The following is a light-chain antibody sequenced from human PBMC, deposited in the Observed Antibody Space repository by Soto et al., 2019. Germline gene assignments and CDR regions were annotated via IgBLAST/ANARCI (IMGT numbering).Light chain of an antibody. CDR1: QSVSSSY. J-gene: IGKJ1*01. CDR2: GAS. Sequence: EIVLTQSPGTLSLSPGDRATLFCRASQSVSSSYLAWYQQKPGQAPRLIIYGASSRATGIPDRFSGSGSGTDFTLTISRLEPEDVAVYYCQQYGSSPRTLGQGTKVDIK. V-gene: IGKV3-20*01. CDR3: QQYGSSPRT.